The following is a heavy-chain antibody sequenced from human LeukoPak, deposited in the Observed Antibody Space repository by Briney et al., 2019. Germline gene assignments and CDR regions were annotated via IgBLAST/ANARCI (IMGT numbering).Heavy chain of an antibody. CDR1: GYTFSSYA. Sequence: GGSLRLSCAASGYTFSSYAMSWVRQAPGKGLEWVSAISGSGGSTYYADSVKGRFTISRDNSKNTLYLQMNSLRAEDTAVYYCALLVGNDYFDYWGQGTLVTVSS. J-gene: IGHJ4*02. CDR2: ISGSGGST. CDR3: ALLVGNDYFDY. V-gene: IGHV3-23*01. D-gene: IGHD2-2*01.